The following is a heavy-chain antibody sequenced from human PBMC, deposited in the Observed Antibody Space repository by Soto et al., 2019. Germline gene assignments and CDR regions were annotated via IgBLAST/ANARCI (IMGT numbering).Heavy chain of an antibody. V-gene: IGHV3-64D*06. CDR1: GFTFSSYA. Sequence: HPGGSLRLSCSASGFTFSSYAMHWVRQAPGKGLEYVSTISNNGGTTSYADSVKDRFTISRDNSKNTVYLQMSSLGTDDSAVYFCVKDQYSGNYPQYFFDYWGQGILVTVSS. CDR3: VKDQYSGNYPQYFFDY. CDR2: ISNNGGTT. J-gene: IGHJ4*02. D-gene: IGHD5-12*01.